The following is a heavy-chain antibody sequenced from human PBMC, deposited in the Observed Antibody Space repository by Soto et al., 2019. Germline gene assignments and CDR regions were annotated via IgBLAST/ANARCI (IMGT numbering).Heavy chain of an antibody. V-gene: IGHV4-59*01. Sequence: QVQLQESGPGLVKPSETLSLTCTVSGGSISSYYWSWIRQPPGKRLEWIAYIYYSGSTNYNPSLKSRVTISVDTSKNQFSLKLRSVTAADTAVYYCARDRRVRGVIRLGDVWGQGTTVTVSS. CDR3: ARDRRVRGVIRLGDV. CDR1: GGSISSYY. J-gene: IGHJ6*02. D-gene: IGHD3-10*01. CDR2: IYYSGST.